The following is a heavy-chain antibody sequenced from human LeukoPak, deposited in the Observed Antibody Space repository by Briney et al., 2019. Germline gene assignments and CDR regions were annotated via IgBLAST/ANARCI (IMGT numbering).Heavy chain of an antibody. J-gene: IGHJ5*02. CDR1: GYTFTSYA. Sequence: GASVKVSCKASGYTFTSYAMHWVRQAPGQRLEWMGWINAGNGNTKYSQEFQGRVTITRDTSASTAYMELSSLRSEDMAVYYCARGGNSGWNWFDPWGQGTLVTVSS. CDR2: INAGNGNT. D-gene: IGHD4-23*01. V-gene: IGHV1-3*03. CDR3: ARGGNSGWNWFDP.